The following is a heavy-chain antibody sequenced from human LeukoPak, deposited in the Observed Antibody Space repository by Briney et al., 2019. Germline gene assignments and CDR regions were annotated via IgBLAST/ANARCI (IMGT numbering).Heavy chain of an antibody. CDR2: IRFDGTNK. J-gene: IGHJ4*02. CDR1: GFTFSNYA. Sequence: GRSLRLSCAASGFTFSNYAMHWVRQAPGTGLELVAVIRFDGTNKYYGDSVRGRFTISRDNSKNRLYLQMNSLRAEDTAVYYCAKARGSGWHDPWYLDYWGQGTLVTVSS. D-gene: IGHD6-19*01. V-gene: IGHV3-33*06. CDR3: AKARGSGWHDPWYLDY.